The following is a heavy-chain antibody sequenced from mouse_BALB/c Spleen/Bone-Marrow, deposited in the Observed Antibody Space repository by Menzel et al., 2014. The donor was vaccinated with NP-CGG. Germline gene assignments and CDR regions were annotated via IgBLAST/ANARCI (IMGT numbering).Heavy chain of an antibody. CDR3: AIWTHYYYDEVWFAY. V-gene: IGHV14-3*02. CDR2: IDPANGYT. D-gene: IGHD2-4*01. J-gene: IGHJ3*01. Sequence: VQLQQSGAEFVKPGASVKLSCTASGFNIKDTYMHWVKQRPEQGLEWIGRIDPANGYTKYDPKFQGKATITTDRSSNAGYLQNSSLTSEDSTVNYCAIWTHYYYDEVWFAYWGQGTLVTVSA. CDR1: GFNIKDTY.